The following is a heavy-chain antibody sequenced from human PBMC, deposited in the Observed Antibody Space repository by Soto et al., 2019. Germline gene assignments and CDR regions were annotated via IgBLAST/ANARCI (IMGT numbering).Heavy chain of an antibody. CDR2: ISSSGSTI. J-gene: IGHJ5*02. CDR3: AKGGPSSWNYLGWFDP. D-gene: IGHD3-16*02. CDR1: GFTFRNYE. V-gene: IGHV3-48*03. Sequence: EVQVVESRGGLAQPGGSLRLSCAASGFTFRNYEMNWVRQAPGKGLEWVSYISSSGSTIYNADFAKGRFTISRDNAKNSLYLQMNSLRVEDTAVYYCAKGGPSSWNYLGWFDPWGQGTLVTVSS.